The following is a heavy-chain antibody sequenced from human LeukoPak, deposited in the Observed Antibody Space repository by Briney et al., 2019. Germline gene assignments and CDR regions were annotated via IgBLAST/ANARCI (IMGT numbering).Heavy chain of an antibody. Sequence: GGSLRLSCAASGFTFNNYAMNWVRQAPGKGLEWVSSISGGGETTYYADSAKGRLTISRDNSQNTLYLQMNSLRAEDTAVYYCARDYADYVGYFFFDYRGQGTLVTVSS. CDR2: ISGGGETT. CDR1: GFTFNNYA. CDR3: ARDYADYVGYFFFDY. J-gene: IGHJ4*02. D-gene: IGHD4-17*01. V-gene: IGHV3-23*01.